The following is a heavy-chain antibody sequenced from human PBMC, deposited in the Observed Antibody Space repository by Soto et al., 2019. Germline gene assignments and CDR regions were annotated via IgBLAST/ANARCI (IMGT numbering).Heavy chain of an antibody. CDR3: ASRVGDGYDFWSGYDYYYYGMDV. CDR2: INPSGGST. CDR1: GYTFTSYY. V-gene: IGHV1-46*01. J-gene: IGHJ6*02. Sequence: ASVKVSCKASGYTFTSYYMHWVRQAPGQGLEWMGIINPSGGSTSYAQKFQGRVTMTRDTSTSTVYMELSSLRSEDTAVYYCASRVGDGYDFWSGYDYYYYGMDVWGQGTTVTAP. D-gene: IGHD3-3*01.